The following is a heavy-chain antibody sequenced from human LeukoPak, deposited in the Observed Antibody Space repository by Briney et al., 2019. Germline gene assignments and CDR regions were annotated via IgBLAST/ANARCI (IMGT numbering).Heavy chain of an antibody. CDR1: GGSISSYY. J-gene: IGHJ6*02. CDR3: ARDGVIAVAGTNYYYGMDV. Sequence: SETLSLTCTVSGGSISSYYWSWIRQPPGKGLEWIGYIYYSGSTNYNPSLKSRVTISVDTSKNQFSLKLSSVTAAGTAVYYCARDGVIAVAGTNYYYGMDVWGQGTTVTVSS. V-gene: IGHV4-59*01. D-gene: IGHD6-19*01. CDR2: IYYSGST.